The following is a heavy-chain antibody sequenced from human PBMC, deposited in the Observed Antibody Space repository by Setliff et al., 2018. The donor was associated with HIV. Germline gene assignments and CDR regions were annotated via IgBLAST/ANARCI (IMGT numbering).Heavy chain of an antibody. CDR2: IYPGDSDS. V-gene: IGHV5-51*01. D-gene: IGHD2-15*01. CDR1: GYNFMTYW. J-gene: IGHJ4*02. CDR3: ARHIKDTDGGTPDFDF. Sequence: PGESLKISCQGFGYNFMTYWIAWVRQRPGKGLEWMGIIYPGDSDSRYSPSFQGRVTFSVDKSTNTAFLQWGSLEAADTAMYYCARHIKDTDGGTPDFDFWGQGTLVTVSS.